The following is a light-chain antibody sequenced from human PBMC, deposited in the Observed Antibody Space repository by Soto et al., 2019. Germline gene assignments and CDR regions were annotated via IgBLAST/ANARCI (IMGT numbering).Light chain of an antibody. Sequence: QSALTQPRSVSGSPGQSVTISCTGTSSDVGGYNYVSWYQQHPGKAPKFMIYDVSQRPSGVPARFSGSKSGNMASLTISGLQAEDEADYYCCSYAGSYTYVFGTGTKVTVL. CDR1: SSDVGGYNY. CDR3: CSYAGSYTYV. J-gene: IGLJ1*01. V-gene: IGLV2-11*01. CDR2: DVS.